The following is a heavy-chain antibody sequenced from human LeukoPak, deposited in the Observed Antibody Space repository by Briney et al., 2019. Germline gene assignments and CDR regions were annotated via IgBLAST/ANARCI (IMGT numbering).Heavy chain of an antibody. V-gene: IGHV4-59*01. CDR3: ARVGIFGVVTDY. CDR2: IYYTGST. Sequence: PSETLSLTCTVSGGSISYYYWSWIRQPPGKGLEWIGYIYYTGSTNYNPSLKSRVTISVDTSKNRFSLKLSSVTAADTAVYYCARVGIFGVVTDYWGQGTLVTVSS. D-gene: IGHD3-3*01. CDR1: GGSISYYY. J-gene: IGHJ4*02.